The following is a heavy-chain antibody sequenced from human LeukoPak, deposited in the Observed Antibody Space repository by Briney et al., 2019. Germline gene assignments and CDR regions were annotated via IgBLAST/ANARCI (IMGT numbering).Heavy chain of an antibody. CDR1: GFTVSSNY. CDR2: IYSGGST. Sequence: GGSLRLSCAASGFTVSSNYMSWVRQAPGKGLEWVSVIYSGGSTYYADSVKGRFTISRDNSKNTLYLQMNSLRAEDTAVYYCARDGPQSKEYGDKPLDYWGQGTLVTVSS. CDR3: ARDGPQSKEYGDKPLDY. D-gene: IGHD4-17*01. V-gene: IGHV3-66*02. J-gene: IGHJ4*02.